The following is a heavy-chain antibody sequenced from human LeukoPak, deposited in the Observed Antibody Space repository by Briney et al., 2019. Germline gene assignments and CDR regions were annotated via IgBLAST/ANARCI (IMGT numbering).Heavy chain of an antibody. CDR3: ARHLPYSSSWYSSLDY. Sequence: GGSLRLSCAASGFTFSSYWTSWVRQAPGKGLEWVGYINEDGSEKYYVDSAKGRFTISRDNAKNSLYLQMNSLRAEDTAVYYCARHLPYSSSWYSSLDYWGQGTLVTVSS. V-gene: IGHV3-7*03. D-gene: IGHD6-13*01. CDR2: INEDGSEK. J-gene: IGHJ4*02. CDR1: GFTFSSYW.